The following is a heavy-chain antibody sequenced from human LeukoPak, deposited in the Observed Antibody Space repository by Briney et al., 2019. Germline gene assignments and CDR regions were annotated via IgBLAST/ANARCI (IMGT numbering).Heavy chain of an antibody. D-gene: IGHD4-17*01. V-gene: IGHV1-46*01. CDR1: GYTFTSYY. CDR3: ARQKNDYGDYPDAFDI. CDR2: INPSAGNT. J-gene: IGHJ3*02. Sequence: ASVKVSCKASGYTFTSYYIHWVRQAPGQGLEWMGLINPSAGNTANAHKFQGRGSMTSDTSTSTVYMELSSLRSEDTAVYYCARQKNDYGDYPDAFDIWGQGTMVTVSS.